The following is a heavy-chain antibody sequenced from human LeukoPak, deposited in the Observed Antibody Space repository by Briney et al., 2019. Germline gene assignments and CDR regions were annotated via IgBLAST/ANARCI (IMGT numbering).Heavy chain of an antibody. CDR2: INHSGST. CDR3: ARVLKRITTIVVVIAYFDY. Sequence: SETLSLTCAVYGGSFSGYYWSWIRQPPGKGLEWIGEINHSGSTNYNPSLKSRVTISVDTSKNQFSLKLSSVTAADTAVYYCARVLKRITTIVVVIAYFDYWGQGTLVTVSS. V-gene: IGHV4-34*01. D-gene: IGHD3-22*01. CDR1: GGSFSGYY. J-gene: IGHJ4*02.